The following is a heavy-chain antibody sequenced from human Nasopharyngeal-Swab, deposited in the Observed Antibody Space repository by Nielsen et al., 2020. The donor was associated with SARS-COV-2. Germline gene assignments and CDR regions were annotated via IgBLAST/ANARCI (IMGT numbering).Heavy chain of an antibody. CDR2: TEIGGTT. J-gene: IGHJ1*01. D-gene: IGHD2-2*01. Sequence: GGSLRLSCAVSGLTGSSTYMSWVRQAPGKGLEWVSVTEIGGTTHYADSVKGRFSISRDSSTNTLYLQMNSVRAEDTAVYYCARDLGGGYCTTTNCPGSWGQGTLVTVSS. CDR3: ARDLGGGYCTTTNCPGS. V-gene: IGHV3-53*01. CDR1: GLTGSSTY.